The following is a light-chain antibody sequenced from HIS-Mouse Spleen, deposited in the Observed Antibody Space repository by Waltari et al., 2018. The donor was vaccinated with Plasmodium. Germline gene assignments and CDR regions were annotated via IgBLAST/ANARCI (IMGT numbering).Light chain of an antibody. J-gene: IGLJ3*02. CDR3: QSADSSGTPNWV. Sequence: SYELTQPPSVSVSPGQTARITCSGDALPKQYAYWYQQKPGQAPVLGVGKESERPSGIPDRFSGSSSGTTVTLTISGVQAEDEADYYCQSADSSGTPNWVFGGGTKLTVL. CDR2: KES. CDR1: ALPKQY. V-gene: IGLV3-25*03.